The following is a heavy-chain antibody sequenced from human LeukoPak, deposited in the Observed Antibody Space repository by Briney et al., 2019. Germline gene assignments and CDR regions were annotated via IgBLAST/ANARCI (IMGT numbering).Heavy chain of an antibody. J-gene: IGHJ4*02. V-gene: IGHV1-69*01. CDR2: IIPIFGTA. CDR1: GGTFSSYA. CDR3: AREVEDYCSGRSCYGAHY. Sequence: GSSVKVSCKASGGTFSSYAISWVRQAPGQGLEWMGGIIPIFGTANYAQKFQGRVTITADESTSTAYMELSSLRSEDTAVYYCAREVEDYCSGRSCYGAHYWGQGTLVTVSS. D-gene: IGHD2-15*01.